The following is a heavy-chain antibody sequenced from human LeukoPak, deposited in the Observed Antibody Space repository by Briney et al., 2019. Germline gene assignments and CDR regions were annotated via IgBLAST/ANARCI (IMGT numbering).Heavy chain of an antibody. J-gene: IGHJ2*01. Sequence: ASVKVSCKASGYPFGSYGMSWVRQAPGQGLEWMGWISAYKGNTNYAQKFQGRVTMTTDTSTSTGYMELRSLRPDNTAVYYCARDHGGKVDRYFDVWGRGTLVTVSS. V-gene: IGHV1-18*01. CDR2: ISAYKGNT. CDR1: GYPFGSYG. D-gene: IGHD4-23*01. CDR3: ARDHGGKVDRYFDV.